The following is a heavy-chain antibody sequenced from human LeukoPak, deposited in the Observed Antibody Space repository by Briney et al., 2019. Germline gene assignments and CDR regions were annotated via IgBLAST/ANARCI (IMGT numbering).Heavy chain of an antibody. CDR2: IYSSGST. CDR3: ARSDGYGLVGI. D-gene: IGHD3-10*01. Sequence: PETLSLTCRVSGVSISSGSNYWGWIRQPPGKTLEWIGSIYSSGSTYYNSSLKSRVIILIDTAKNHFSLNLSSVTAADTAVYYCARSDGYGLVGIWGQGTMVTVSS. CDR1: GVSISSGSNY. J-gene: IGHJ3*02. V-gene: IGHV4-39*07.